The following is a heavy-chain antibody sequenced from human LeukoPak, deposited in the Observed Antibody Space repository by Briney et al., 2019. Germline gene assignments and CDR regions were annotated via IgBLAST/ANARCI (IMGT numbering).Heavy chain of an antibody. J-gene: IGHJ3*02. CDR3: ARNDIENAFDI. V-gene: IGHV4-4*07. Sequence: PSETLSLTCTVSGGSISNYYWSWIRQPAGKGLEWIGRIYTSGTTNNNPSLKSRVTMSVDTSKNQFSLKLSSVTAADTAVYYCARNDIENAFDIWGQGTMVTVSS. CDR1: GGSISNYY. CDR2: IYTSGTT. D-gene: IGHD3-9*01.